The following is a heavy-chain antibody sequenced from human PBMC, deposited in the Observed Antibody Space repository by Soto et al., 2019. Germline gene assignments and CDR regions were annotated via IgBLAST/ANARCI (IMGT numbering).Heavy chain of an antibody. D-gene: IGHD3-9*01. CDR3: ASAQRYDFDFRYYYYMDV. J-gene: IGHJ6*03. Sequence: ASVKVSCKASGYPFTSYAMHWVRQAPGQRLEWMGRINAGNGNTKYSQKFQGRVTITRDTSASTAYMELSSLRSEDTAVYYFASAQRYDFDFRYYYYMDVWGKGTTVTVSS. V-gene: IGHV1-3*01. CDR1: GYPFTSYA. CDR2: INAGNGNT.